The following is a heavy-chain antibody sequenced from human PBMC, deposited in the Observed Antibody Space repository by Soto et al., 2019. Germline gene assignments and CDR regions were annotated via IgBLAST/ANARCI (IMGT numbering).Heavy chain of an antibody. CDR3: ARDDTVFRGPSVSIMAARPRTWYFDL. D-gene: IGHD6-6*01. Sequence: EVQLVESGGGLAQPGGSLRLSCAASGFSFSSYSMNWVRQAPGKGLEWVSYISMTSSALYYADSVKGRITISRDNAKNSLNLQMNSLRAEDTAVYYCARDDTVFRGPSVSIMAARPRTWYFDLWGRGTLVTVSS. V-gene: IGHV3-48*01. J-gene: IGHJ2*01. CDR1: GFSFSSYS. CDR2: ISMTSSAL.